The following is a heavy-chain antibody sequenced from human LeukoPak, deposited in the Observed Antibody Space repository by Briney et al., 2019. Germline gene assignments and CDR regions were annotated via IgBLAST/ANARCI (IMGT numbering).Heavy chain of an antibody. D-gene: IGHD4-17*01. CDR1: GDGVSSNSAA. CDR2: TYYRSKWYN. J-gene: IGHJ6*03. V-gene: IGHV6-1*01. CDR3: ARDARTTVSTGAYFMEV. Sequence: SQTLSLTCAISGDGVSSNSAAWSWIRQSPTRGLEWLGRTYYRSKWYNDYAVSVKSRIAINPDTSKNQFSLQLNSVTPEDTAVYYCARDARTTVSTGAYFMEVWGKGTTVTVSS.